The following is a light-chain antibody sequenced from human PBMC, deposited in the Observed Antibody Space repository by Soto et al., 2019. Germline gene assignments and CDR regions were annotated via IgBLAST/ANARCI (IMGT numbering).Light chain of an antibody. CDR1: QSISSW. Sequence: DIQITHSPSTLSASVGDRVTITCRASQSISSWLAWYQQKPGKAPKLLIYDASSLESGVPSRFSGSGSGTEFTLTISSLQPDDFATYYCQQYNSYSWTFGQGTKVDTK. J-gene: IGKJ1*01. CDR3: QQYNSYSWT. CDR2: DAS. V-gene: IGKV1-5*01.